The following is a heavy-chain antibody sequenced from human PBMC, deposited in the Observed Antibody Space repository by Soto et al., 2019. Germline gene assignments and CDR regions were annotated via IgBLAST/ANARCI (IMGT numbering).Heavy chain of an antibody. CDR2: IYYSGST. V-gene: IGHV4-31*03. D-gene: IGHD1-26*01. CDR3: ARDKIGATRFFDY. CDR1: GGSISSGGYY. J-gene: IGHJ4*02. Sequence: PSETLSLTCTVSGGSISSGGYYWSWIRQHPGKGLEWIGYIYYSGSTYYNPSLKSRVTISVDTSKNQFSLKLSSVTAADTAVYYCARDKIGATRFFDYWGQGTLVTVSS.